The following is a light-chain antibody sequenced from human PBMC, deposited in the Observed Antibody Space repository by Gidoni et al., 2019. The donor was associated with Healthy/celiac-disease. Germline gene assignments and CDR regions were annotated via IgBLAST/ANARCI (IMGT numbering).Light chain of an antibody. CDR3: CSYAGSSTSVV. V-gene: IGLV2-23*01. J-gene: IGLJ2*01. CDR2: EGS. Sequence: QSALTQPASVHGSPGKSITISCTGTSSDVGSYNLVSWYQQHPGKAPKLMIYEGSKRPSGVSNRFSGSKSGNTASLTISGLQAEDEADYYCCSYAGSSTSVVFGGGTKLTVL. CDR1: SSDVGSYNL.